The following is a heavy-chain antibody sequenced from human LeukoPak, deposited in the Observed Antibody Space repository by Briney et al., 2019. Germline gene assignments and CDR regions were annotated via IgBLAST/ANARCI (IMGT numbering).Heavy chain of an antibody. J-gene: IGHJ4*02. D-gene: IGHD3-22*01. V-gene: IGHV3-20*04. CDR1: GFTFDDYG. Sequence: GGSLRLSCAASGFTFDDYGMSWVRQAPGKGLEWVSDINWNGGSTGYADSVKGRFTISRDNAKNSLYLQMNSLRAEDTALYYCARDRRGLYYDSSGYVVNWGQGTLVTVSS. CDR3: ARDRRGLYYDSSGYVVN. CDR2: INWNGGST.